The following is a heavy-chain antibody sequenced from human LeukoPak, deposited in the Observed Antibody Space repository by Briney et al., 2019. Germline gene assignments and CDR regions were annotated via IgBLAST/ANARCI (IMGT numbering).Heavy chain of an antibody. CDR1: GFTFSSYA. Sequence: GGSLRLSCAASGFTFSSYAMSWVRQAPGKGLEWVSAISGNGGSTYYAVSVQGRFTISRDNSKNTLYLQMNSLKVEDTAVYYCAKDRWAARIIIDAFDIWGQGTMVTVSS. D-gene: IGHD6-6*01. J-gene: IGHJ3*02. CDR3: AKDRWAARIIIDAFDI. CDR2: ISGNGGST. V-gene: IGHV3-23*01.